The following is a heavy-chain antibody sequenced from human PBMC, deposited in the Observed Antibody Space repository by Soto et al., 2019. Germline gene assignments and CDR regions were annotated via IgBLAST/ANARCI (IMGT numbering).Heavy chain of an antibody. CDR3: ARVRVGATGYFDY. CDR1: GFTFSDYY. CDR2: ISSSSSYT. D-gene: IGHD1-26*01. Sequence: GGSLRLSCAASGFTFSDYYMSWIRQAPGKGLEWVSYISSSSSYTNYADSVKGRFTISRDNAKNSLYLQMNSLRAEDTAVYYCARVRVGATGYFDYWGQGTMITVYS. V-gene: IGHV3-11*06. J-gene: IGHJ4*02.